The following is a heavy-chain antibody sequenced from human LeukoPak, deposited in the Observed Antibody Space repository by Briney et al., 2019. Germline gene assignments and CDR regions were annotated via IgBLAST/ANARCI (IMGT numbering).Heavy chain of an antibody. CDR1: GFTFSDYS. V-gene: IGHV3-30*06. D-gene: IGHD6-13*01. CDR3: AKEAIAAAGIPRYYYYYMDV. Sequence: GGSLRLSCVTSGFTFSDYSIHWVRQAPGRGLEWVAVTLYDGSMQYYADSVKGRFTISRDNSKNSLYLQMNSLRAEDTALYYCAKEAIAAAGIPRYYYYYMDVWGKGTTVTVSS. CDR2: TLYDGSMQ. J-gene: IGHJ6*03.